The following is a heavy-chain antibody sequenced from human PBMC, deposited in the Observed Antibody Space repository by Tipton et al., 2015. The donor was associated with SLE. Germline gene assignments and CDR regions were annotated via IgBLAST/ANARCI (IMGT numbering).Heavy chain of an antibody. V-gene: IGHV4-59*12. Sequence: TLSLTCTVSGGSISSYYWSWIRQPPGKGLEWIGYIYYSGSTNYNPSLKSRVTILVDTSKNQFSLKLSSVTAADTAVYYCARGRGSSSSGHYWGQGTLVTVSS. D-gene: IGHD6-6*01. CDR3: ARGRGSSSSGHY. CDR2: IYYSGST. CDR1: GGSISSYY. J-gene: IGHJ4*02.